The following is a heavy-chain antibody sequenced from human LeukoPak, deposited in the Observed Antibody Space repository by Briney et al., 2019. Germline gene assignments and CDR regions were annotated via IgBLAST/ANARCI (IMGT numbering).Heavy chain of an antibody. J-gene: IGHJ4*02. CDR3: ATDPCSSTTCYIDY. V-gene: IGHV3-30*02. CDR2: IRYDGSNR. Sequence: PGWSLRLSCAASGFIFSHYAMHWVRQAPGKGLEWVAFIRYDGSNRDYVDSVMGRFTISRDNSKNTLYLQMNSLRPEDTAVYYCATDPCSSTTCYIDYWGQGTLVTVSS. D-gene: IGHD2-2*02. CDR1: GFIFSHYA.